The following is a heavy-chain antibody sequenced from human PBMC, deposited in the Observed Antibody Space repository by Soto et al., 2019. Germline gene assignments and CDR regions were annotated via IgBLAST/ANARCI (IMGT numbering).Heavy chain of an antibody. CDR2: IRSKATSYAT. Sequence: EVQLVESGGGLVQPGGSLKLSCAASGFTFSGSAMHWVRQASGKGLEWVGRIRSKATSYATAYAASVKGRFTISRDDSTITAYLQMNSLKTEDTVFYYCTRTMTTAAFDIWGQGKMVTVSS. CDR1: GFTFSGSA. D-gene: IGHD4-17*01. J-gene: IGHJ3*02. V-gene: IGHV3-73*02. CDR3: TRTMTTAAFDI.